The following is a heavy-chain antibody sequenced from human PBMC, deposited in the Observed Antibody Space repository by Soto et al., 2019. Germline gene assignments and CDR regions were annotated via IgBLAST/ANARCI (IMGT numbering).Heavy chain of an antibody. Sequence: GGSLRLSCAASGFTFSSYAMSWVRQAPGKGLEWVSAISGSGGSTYYTDSVKGRFTISRDNSKNTLYLQMNSLRAEDTAVYYCARLGRGYYRYWGQGTLVTVSS. CDR3: ARLGRGYYRY. D-gene: IGHD3-3*01. CDR1: GFTFSSYA. V-gene: IGHV3-23*01. CDR2: ISGSGGST. J-gene: IGHJ4*02.